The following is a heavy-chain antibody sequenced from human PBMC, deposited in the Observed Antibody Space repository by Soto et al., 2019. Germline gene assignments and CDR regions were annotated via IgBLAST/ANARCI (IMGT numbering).Heavy chain of an antibody. CDR2: INAGNGHT. V-gene: IGHV1-3*01. J-gene: IGHJ4*02. Sequence: QVQLVQSGAEVKKPGASVKVSCKASGYTFTSYAMHWVRQAPGQSLEWMGWINAGNGHTKYSQKFQGRVTITRDTPARTAYMELTSLRSEDTAVYYCARSSGFYYVDYWGQGTLVNVSS. CDR1: GYTFTSYA. CDR3: ARSSGFYYVDY. D-gene: IGHD3-22*01.